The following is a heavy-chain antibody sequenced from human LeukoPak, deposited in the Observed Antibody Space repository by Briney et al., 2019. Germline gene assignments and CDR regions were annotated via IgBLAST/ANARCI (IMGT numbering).Heavy chain of an antibody. Sequence: SETLSLTCTVSGGSISSGDYYWIWIRQAPGQGLMWVGNIYYSGTAYSNPSLNSRVTISVDTSKNQFSLKLRSVTAPDTAVYYCARRPHYYDSSGNDAFDLWGQGTMVTVSS. V-gene: IGHV4-30-4*01. CDR1: GGSISSGDYY. D-gene: IGHD3-22*01. J-gene: IGHJ3*01. CDR3: ARRPHYYDSSGNDAFDL. CDR2: IYYSGTA.